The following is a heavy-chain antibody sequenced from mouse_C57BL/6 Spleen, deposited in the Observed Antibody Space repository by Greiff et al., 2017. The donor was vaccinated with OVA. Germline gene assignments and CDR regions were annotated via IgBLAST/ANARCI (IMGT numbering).Heavy chain of an antibody. Sequence: QVQLQQSGPELVKPGASVKISCKASGYAFSSSWMNWVKQRPGKGLEWIGRIYPGDGDTNYNGKFKGKATLTADKSSSTAYMQLSSLTSEDSAVYFCARRYDYGKDAMDYWGQGTSVTVSS. J-gene: IGHJ4*01. V-gene: IGHV1-82*01. CDR3: ARRYDYGKDAMDY. D-gene: IGHD1-1*01. CDR2: IYPGDGDT. CDR1: GYAFSSSW.